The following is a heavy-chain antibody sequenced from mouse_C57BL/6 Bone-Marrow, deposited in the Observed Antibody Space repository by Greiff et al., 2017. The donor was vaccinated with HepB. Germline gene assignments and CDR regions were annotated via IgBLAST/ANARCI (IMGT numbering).Heavy chain of an antibody. CDR3: ARSNWWYFDV. V-gene: IGHV7-3*01. J-gene: IGHJ1*03. CDR2: IRNKANGYTT. D-gene: IGHD4-1*01. CDR1: GFTFTDYY. Sequence: EVKVVESGGGLVQPGGSLSLSCAASGFTFTDYYMSWVRQPPGKALEWLGFIRNKANGYTTEYSASVKGRFTISRDNSQSILYLQMNALRAEDSATYYCARSNWWYFDVWGTGTTVTVSS.